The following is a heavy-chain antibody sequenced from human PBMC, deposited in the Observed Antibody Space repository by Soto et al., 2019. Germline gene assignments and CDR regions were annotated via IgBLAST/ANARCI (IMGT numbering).Heavy chain of an antibody. V-gene: IGHV3-23*01. CDR2: IHDTGSTT. J-gene: IGHJ2*01. D-gene: IGHD3-16*02. CDR1: GFTFSSYA. Sequence: EVQVLESGGGLVQPGGSLRLSCAASGFTFSSYAMSWVRQAPGKGLEWVSAIHDTGSTTFYADSVKGRFTISRDNSKNTLYLQMNSLRAEDTAIYYCAKDIASWSQGYFDLWGRGTLVIVSS. CDR3: AKDIASWSQGYFDL.